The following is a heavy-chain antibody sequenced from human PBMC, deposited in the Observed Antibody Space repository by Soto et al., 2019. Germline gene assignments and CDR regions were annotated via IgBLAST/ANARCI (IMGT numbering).Heavy chain of an antibody. CDR1: GFTVSSTY. Sequence: EVHLVQTGGGLIQPGGSLRLSCAASGFTVSSTYMSWVRQAPGKGLEWVSVIYSGGSTYYADSLKGRFTTSRDISKNTLYLQMNSLRAEDTAVYYCARSGPQPFDYWGQGTLVTVSS. CDR2: IYSGGST. D-gene: IGHD3-10*01. J-gene: IGHJ4*02. V-gene: IGHV3-53*02. CDR3: ARSGPQPFDY.